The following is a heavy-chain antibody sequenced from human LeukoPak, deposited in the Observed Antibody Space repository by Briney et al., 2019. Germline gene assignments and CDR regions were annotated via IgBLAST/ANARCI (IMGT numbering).Heavy chain of an antibody. CDR1: GGSISSYY. Sequence: SETLSLTCTVSGGSISSYYWSWIRQPPGKGLEWIGYIYYSGSTNYNPSLKSRVTISVDTSKNRFSLKLSSVTAADTAVYYCARGPWGYFDLWGRGTLVTVSS. CDR3: ARGPWGYFDL. J-gene: IGHJ2*01. V-gene: IGHV4-59*01. CDR2: IYYSGST.